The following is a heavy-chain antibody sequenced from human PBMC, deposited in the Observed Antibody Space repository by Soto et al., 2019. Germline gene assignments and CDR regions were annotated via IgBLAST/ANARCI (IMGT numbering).Heavy chain of an antibody. CDR1: GFTFSSYA. D-gene: IGHD3-10*01. Sequence: GGSLRLSCAASGFTFSSYAMSWVRQAPGKGLEWVSAISGSGGSTYYADSVKGRFTISRDNSKNTLRAEDTAVYYCAKDRSTYYLVPPFDSWGQGTLVTVSS. V-gene: IGHV3-23*01. CDR2: ISGSGGST. J-gene: IGHJ5*01. CDR3: AKDRSTYYLVPPFDS.